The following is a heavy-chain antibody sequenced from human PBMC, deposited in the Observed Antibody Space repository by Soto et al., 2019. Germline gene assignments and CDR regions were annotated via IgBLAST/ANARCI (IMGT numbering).Heavy chain of an antibody. V-gene: IGHV5-51*01. CDR2: IYPGDSDT. D-gene: IGHD6-13*01. Sequence: GESLKISCKGSGYSFTSYWIGWVRQMPGKGLEWMGIIYPGDSDTRYSPSFQGQVTISADKSISTAYLQWSSLKASDTAMYYCARRPKRGRGIAAAGTGWFDPWGQGTLVTVSS. J-gene: IGHJ5*02. CDR1: GYSFTSYW. CDR3: ARRPKRGRGIAAAGTGWFDP.